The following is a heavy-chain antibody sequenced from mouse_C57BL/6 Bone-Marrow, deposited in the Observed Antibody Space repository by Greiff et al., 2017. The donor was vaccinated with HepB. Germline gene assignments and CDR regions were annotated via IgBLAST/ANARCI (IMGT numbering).Heavy chain of an antibody. D-gene: IGHD1-1*01. CDR2: ISSGGSYT. J-gene: IGHJ1*03. Sequence: EVQGVESGGDLVKPGGSLKLSCAASGFTFSSYGMSWVRQTPDKRLEWVATISSGGSYTYYPDSVKGRFTISRDNAKNTLYLQMSSLKSEDTAMYYCARQITTVVAHWYVDVWGTGTTVTVSS. V-gene: IGHV5-6*01. CDR3: ARQITTVVAHWYVDV. CDR1: GFTFSSYG.